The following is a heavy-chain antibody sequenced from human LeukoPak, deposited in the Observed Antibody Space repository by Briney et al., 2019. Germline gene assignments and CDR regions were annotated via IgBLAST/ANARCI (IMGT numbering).Heavy chain of an antibody. V-gene: IGHV4-61*05. CDR3: ARGSDTAMGTFDY. J-gene: IGHJ4*02. CDR2: IYYSGST. D-gene: IGHD5-18*01. Sequence: PSETLSLTCTVSGGSISSSSYYWGWIRQPPGKGLEWIGYIYYSGSTNYNPSLKSRVTISVDTSKNQFSLKLSSVTAADTAVYYCARGSDTAMGTFDYWGQGTLVTVSS. CDR1: GGSISSSSYY.